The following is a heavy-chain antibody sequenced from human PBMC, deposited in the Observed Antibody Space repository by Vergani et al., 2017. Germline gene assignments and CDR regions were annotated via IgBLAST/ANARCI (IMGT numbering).Heavy chain of an antibody. J-gene: IGHJ4*02. CDR3: ARGDDSSGYYYVIDY. CDR2: IYYSGST. Sequence: QVQLQESGPGLVKPSQTLSLTCTVSGGSISSGDYYWSWIRQPPGKGLEWIGYIYYSGSTYYNPSLKSRVTISVDTSKNQFSLKLSSVTAADTAVYYCARGDDSSGYYYVIDYWGQGTLVTVSS. D-gene: IGHD3-22*01. CDR1: GGSISSGDYY. V-gene: IGHV4-30-4*01.